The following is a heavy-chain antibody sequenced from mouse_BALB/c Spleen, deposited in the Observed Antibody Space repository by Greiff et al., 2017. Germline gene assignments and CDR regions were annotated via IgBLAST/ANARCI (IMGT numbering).Heavy chain of an antibody. CDR3: ARAYYGMDY. CDR2: ISYSGST. J-gene: IGHJ4*01. V-gene: IGHV3-2*02. Sequence: EVQLQESGPGLVKPSQSLSLTCTVTGYSITSDYAWNWIRQFPGNKLEWMGYISYSGSTSYNPSLKSRISITRDTSKNQFFLQLNSVTTEDTATYYCARAYYGMDYWGQGTSVTVSS. CDR1: GYSITSDYA.